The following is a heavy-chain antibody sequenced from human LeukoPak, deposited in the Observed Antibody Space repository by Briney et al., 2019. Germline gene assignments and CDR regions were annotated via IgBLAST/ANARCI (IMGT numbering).Heavy chain of an antibody. V-gene: IGHV4-59*01. CDR1: GGSISSYY. CDR2: IYYSGST. D-gene: IGHD5-18*01. Sequence: PSETLSLTCTVSGGSISSYYWSWIRQPQGKGLEWIGYIYYSGSTNYNPSLKSRVTISVDTSKNQFSLKLSSVTAADTAVYYCARGDTAAAATDYWGQGTLVTVSS. J-gene: IGHJ4*02. CDR3: ARGDTAAAATDY.